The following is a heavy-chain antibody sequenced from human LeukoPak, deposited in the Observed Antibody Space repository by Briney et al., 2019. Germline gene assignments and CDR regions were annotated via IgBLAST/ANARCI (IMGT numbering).Heavy chain of an antibody. V-gene: IGHV5-51*01. D-gene: IGHD3-22*01. CDR3: ARFEVNHEDSSSFYYFDY. CDR2: IYHSDSDT. Sequence: GESLQISCQGSGYSFTSYWIGWVRQMPGKGLEWMGIIYHSDSDTRYSPSFQGQVTISADKSINTAYLQWSSLKASDTAMYYCARFEVNHEDSSSFYYFDYWGQGTLVTVSS. J-gene: IGHJ4*02. CDR1: GYSFTSYW.